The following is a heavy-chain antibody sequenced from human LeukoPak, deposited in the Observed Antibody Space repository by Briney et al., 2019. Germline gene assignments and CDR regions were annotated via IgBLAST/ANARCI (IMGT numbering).Heavy chain of an antibody. CDR1: GFTFHDYA. CDR3: AKDKEYSGFGPILSGYYYGMDV. D-gene: IGHD5-12*01. CDR2: ISWDGGST. Sequence: PGGSLRLSCAASGFTFHDYAMHWVRQAPGKGLEWVSLISWDGGSTYYADSVKGRFTISRDNSRHTLYLQMNSLGAEDTALYYCAKDKEYSGFGPILSGYYYGMDVWGKGTTVTVSS. V-gene: IGHV3-43D*04. J-gene: IGHJ6*04.